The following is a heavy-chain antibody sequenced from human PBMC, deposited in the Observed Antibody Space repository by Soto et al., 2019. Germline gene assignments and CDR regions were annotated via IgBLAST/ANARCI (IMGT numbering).Heavy chain of an antibody. CDR2: IYYSGST. CDR3: VSGYYYSPFDY. CDR1: GGSISSYY. Sequence: PSETLSLTCTVSGGSISSYYWSWIRQPPGKGLEWIGYIYYSGSTNYNPSLKSRVTISVDTSKNQFSLKLSSVTAADTAVYYCVSGYYYSPFDYWGQGTLVTAPQ. D-gene: IGHD3-22*01. J-gene: IGHJ4*02. V-gene: IGHV4-59*01.